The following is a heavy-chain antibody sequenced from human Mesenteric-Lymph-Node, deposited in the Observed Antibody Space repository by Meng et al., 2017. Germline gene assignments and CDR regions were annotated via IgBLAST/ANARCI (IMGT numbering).Heavy chain of an antibody. V-gene: IGHV3-33*08. CDR1: GFSFSSYD. CDR3: ARGEYNSSWYGALFDD. CDR2: IWYDGSNK. D-gene: IGHD6-13*01. Sequence: GGSLRLSCVVSGFSFSSYDMNWVRQAPGKGLEWVAVIWYDGSNKYYADSVKGRFAISRDTSDNTLYLQMNSLRAEDTAVYYCARGEYNSSWYGALFDDWGQGTLVTVSS. J-gene: IGHJ4*02.